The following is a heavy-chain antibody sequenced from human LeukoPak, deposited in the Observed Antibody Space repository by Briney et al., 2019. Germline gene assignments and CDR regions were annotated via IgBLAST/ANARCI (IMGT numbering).Heavy chain of an antibody. J-gene: IGHJ3*02. D-gene: IGHD6-13*01. Sequence: GESLKISCKGSGYSFTSHWIAWVRQMPGKGLEWMGIIYPGDSDTKYSPSLQGQVTISVDNSIYTAYLQWSALKASDTAIYYCARWSQAAGYDAFDIWSQRTIVTVSS. CDR2: IYPGDSDT. V-gene: IGHV5-51*01. CDR1: GYSFTSHW. CDR3: ARWSQAAGYDAFDI.